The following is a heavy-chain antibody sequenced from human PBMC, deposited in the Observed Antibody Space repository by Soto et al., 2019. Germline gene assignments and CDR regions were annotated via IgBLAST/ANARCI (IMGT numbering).Heavy chain of an antibody. J-gene: IGHJ2*01. CDR3: FRGYCSGRSCYTVSAFLRHRSSDL. CDR2: ISSSGSTI. Sequence: RILKKQRKGLEWVSYISSSGSTIYYADSVKGRFTISRDNAKNSLYLQMNSLRAEDTAEYFCFRGYCSGRSCYTVSAFLRHRSSDL. V-gene: IGHV3-11*01. D-gene: IGHD2-15*01.